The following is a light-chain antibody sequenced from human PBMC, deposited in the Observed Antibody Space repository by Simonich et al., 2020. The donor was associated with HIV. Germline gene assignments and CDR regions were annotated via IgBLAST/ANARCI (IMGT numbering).Light chain of an antibody. J-gene: IGLJ3*02. CDR1: SGSLASSY. CDR3: QSYDGANWV. Sequence: NFVLPQPLSVSESPGKTITISCTRSSGSLASSYVQWYQQRPGTYPTTVISEDNVRPSGVPARFSGSIDSSSNSASLTISGQKTEDEADYYCQSYDGANWVFGGGTKLTVL. V-gene: IGLV6-57*01. CDR2: EDN.